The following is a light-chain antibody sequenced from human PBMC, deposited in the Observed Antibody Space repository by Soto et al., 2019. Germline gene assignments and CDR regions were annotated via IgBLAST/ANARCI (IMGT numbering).Light chain of an antibody. CDR1: SSDVGGYNY. V-gene: IGLV2-8*01. CDR3: STWDDSLNGYV. J-gene: IGLJ1*01. Sequence: QSALTQPPSASGSPGQSVTISCAGTSSDVGGYNYVSWYQQYPGKAPKLMIYEVNKRPSGVPDRFSGSRSGTSASLAIRGLRSEDEADYYCSTWDDSLNGYVFGSGTKLTVL. CDR2: EVN.